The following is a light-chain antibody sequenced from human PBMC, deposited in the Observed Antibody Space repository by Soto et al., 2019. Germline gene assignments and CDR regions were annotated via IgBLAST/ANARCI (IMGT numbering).Light chain of an antibody. CDR1: QSISNS. J-gene: IGKJ1*01. V-gene: IGKV1-5*01. Sequence: DIQMTQSPSTLSASVGDRVTITCRASQSISNSLAWYQQKPGKAPKVLIYDASSLESGVPSRFSGSVSGTEFTLTISSLQPDDFATYYCQQYNRYSPWTFGQGTKVDI. CDR3: QQYNRYSPWT. CDR2: DAS.